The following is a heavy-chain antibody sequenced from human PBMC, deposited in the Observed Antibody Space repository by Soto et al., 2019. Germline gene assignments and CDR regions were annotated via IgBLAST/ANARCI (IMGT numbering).Heavy chain of an antibody. J-gene: IGHJ5*02. CDR2: IYYSGST. CDR3: ARGRRQQLVRTAYDWFDP. Sequence: PSETLSLTCTVSGGSISSDYWSWIRHPPGKGLEWIGYIYYSGSTNYNPSLKSRVTISVDTSKNQFSLKLSSVTAADTAVYYCARGRRQQLVRTAYDWFDPWGQGTLVTVS. V-gene: IGHV4-59*01. D-gene: IGHD6-13*01. CDR1: GGSISSDY.